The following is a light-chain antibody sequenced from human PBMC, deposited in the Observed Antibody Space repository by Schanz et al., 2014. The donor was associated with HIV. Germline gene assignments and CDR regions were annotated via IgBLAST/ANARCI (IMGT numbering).Light chain of an antibody. CDR1: QDIGND. J-gene: IGKJ1*01. V-gene: IGKV1-6*01. CDR2: AAS. Sequence: IQMTQSPSSQSASVGDRVTITCRASQDIGNDLGWYQQKPGQAPKRLIYAASSLQSGVPSRFSGSGSGTYFILTISCLQPEDFATYYCLQDYNYRWTFGQGTKVEIK. CDR3: LQDYNYRWT.